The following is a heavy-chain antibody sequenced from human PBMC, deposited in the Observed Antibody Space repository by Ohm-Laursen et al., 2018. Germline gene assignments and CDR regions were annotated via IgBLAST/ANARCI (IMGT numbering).Heavy chain of an antibody. Sequence: TLSLTCVVPGGSVNTSTYYWGWIRQPAGKGLEWIGRIYTSGSTNYNPSLKSRVAMSVDTSKNQFSLKLSSVTAADTAVYYCARVPSWELYGFDPWGQGTLVTVSS. CDR1: GGSVNTSTYY. CDR3: ARVPSWELYGFDP. CDR2: IYTSGST. D-gene: IGHD1-26*01. V-gene: IGHV4-61*02. J-gene: IGHJ5*02.